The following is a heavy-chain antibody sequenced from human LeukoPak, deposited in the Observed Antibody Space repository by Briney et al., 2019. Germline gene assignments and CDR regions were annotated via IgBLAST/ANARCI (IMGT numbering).Heavy chain of an antibody. CDR2: ISSSSSYI. CDR3: ARDPQNYYGSGSAGSDDY. Sequence: GGSLRLSCAASGFTFCSYSMNWVRQAPGKRLEWVSSISSSSSYIYYADSVKGRFTISRDNAKNSLYLQMNSLRAEDTAVYYCARDPQNYYGSGSAGSDDYWGQGTLVTVSS. CDR1: GFTFCSYS. D-gene: IGHD3-10*01. J-gene: IGHJ4*02. V-gene: IGHV3-21*01.